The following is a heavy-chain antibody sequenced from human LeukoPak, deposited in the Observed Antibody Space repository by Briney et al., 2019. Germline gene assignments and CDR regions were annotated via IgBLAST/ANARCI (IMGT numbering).Heavy chain of an antibody. J-gene: IGHJ4*02. CDR3: ARDRLHYGEYEKTFDY. Sequence: GGSLRLSCEVSGFTFSTYNMNWVRQAPGKGLEWVSYISNSSSTIYYADSVKGRFTISRDNAKKSLYLQMNSLRAEDSAVYYCARDRLHYGEYEKTFDYWGQGTLVTVSS. CDR2: ISNSSSTI. CDR1: GFTFSTYN. V-gene: IGHV3-48*01. D-gene: IGHD4-17*01.